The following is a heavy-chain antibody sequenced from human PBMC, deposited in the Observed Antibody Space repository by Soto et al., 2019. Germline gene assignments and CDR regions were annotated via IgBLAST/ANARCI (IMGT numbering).Heavy chain of an antibody. CDR1: GFSLSTTAEG. CDR2: IYWDDDE. J-gene: IGHJ4*02. V-gene: IGHV2-5*02. CDR3: AHGSCSSADCYPNPYLDY. D-gene: IGHD2-2*01. Sequence: QITLKESGPTLVKPTQTLTLTCTFSGFSLSTTAEGVGWIRPPPGKALEWLALIYWDDDERYSPSLKSRLTITKDTSKNQVVLTMTNVDPVDTATYYCAHGSCSSADCYPNPYLDYWGQGILVTVSS.